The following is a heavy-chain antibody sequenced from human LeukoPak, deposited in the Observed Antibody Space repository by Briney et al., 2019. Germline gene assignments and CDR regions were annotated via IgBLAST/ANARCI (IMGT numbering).Heavy chain of an antibody. Sequence: ASVKVSCKASGYSFTNYYMHWVRQAPGQGLEWMGMINPSGGSTTYAQKFQGRVTMTRDMSTSTVYMELSSQTSEDTAVYYCARTRGYYFDYWGQGTLVTVSS. CDR2: INPSGGST. V-gene: IGHV1-46*01. J-gene: IGHJ4*02. CDR1: GYSFTNYY. CDR3: ARTRGYYFDY.